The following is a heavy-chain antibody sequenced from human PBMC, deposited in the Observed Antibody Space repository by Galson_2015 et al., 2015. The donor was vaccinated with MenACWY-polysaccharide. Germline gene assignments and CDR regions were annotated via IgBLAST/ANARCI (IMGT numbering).Heavy chain of an antibody. V-gene: IGHV3-13*01. CDR2: IGRGGDT. Sequence: SLRIACPACGFSFSSSDMHWVRHRRGEALEWVSAIGRGGDTYYSDPVKGRFTISRENAKNSLYLQINSLRDGDKAVYYCEREIRGTSGWCGNGLDVWGQGTTVTVSS. CDR3: EREIRGTSGWCGNGLDV. D-gene: IGHD6-19*01. J-gene: IGHJ6*02. CDR1: GFSFSSSD.